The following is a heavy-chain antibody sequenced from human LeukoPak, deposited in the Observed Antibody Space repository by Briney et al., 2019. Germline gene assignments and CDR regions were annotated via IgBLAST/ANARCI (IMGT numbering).Heavy chain of an antibody. Sequence: ASVKVSCKASGYTFTGYYMHWVRQAPGQGLEWMGWINPNSGGTNYAQKFQGWVTMTTDTSTSTAYMELRSLRSDDTAVYYCARQFRLVAGRGYYFDYWGQGTLVTVSS. D-gene: IGHD6-19*01. V-gene: IGHV1-2*04. J-gene: IGHJ4*02. CDR1: GYTFTGYY. CDR3: ARQFRLVAGRGYYFDY. CDR2: INPNSGGT.